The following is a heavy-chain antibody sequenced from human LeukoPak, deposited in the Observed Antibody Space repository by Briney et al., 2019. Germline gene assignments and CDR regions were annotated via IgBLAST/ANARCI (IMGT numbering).Heavy chain of an antibody. CDR3: AKGALGSCSGARCYPFDH. J-gene: IGHJ4*02. CDR1: GFTFSSYA. D-gene: IGHD2-15*01. CDR2: IIGGGRDT. V-gene: IGHV3-23*01. Sequence: PGGSLRLSCVASGFTFSSYAMNWVRQAPGKRLGGLEWVSSIIGGGRDTYFADSVKGRFTISRDNSKNTVYLQMNSLRDEDTAVYYCAKGALGSCSGARCYPFDHWGQGILVTVSS.